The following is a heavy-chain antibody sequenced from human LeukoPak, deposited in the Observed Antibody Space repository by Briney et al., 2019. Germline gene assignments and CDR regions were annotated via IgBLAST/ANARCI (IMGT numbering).Heavy chain of an antibody. V-gene: IGHV1-8*01. CDR3: TRGSSGRRDN. Sequence: GASVKVSCKASGYTFTSCDINWVRQATGQGLESMGWMNPNSGNTGYGQSFQGRITMTRDISIGTAYMELSNLTSEDTDIYYCTRGSSGRRDNWGQGTLVTVSA. CDR1: GYTFTSCD. CDR2: MNPNSGNT. J-gene: IGHJ4*02. D-gene: IGHD6-19*01.